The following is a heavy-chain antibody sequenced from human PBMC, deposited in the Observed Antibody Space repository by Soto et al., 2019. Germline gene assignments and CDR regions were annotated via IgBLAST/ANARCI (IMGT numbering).Heavy chain of an antibody. V-gene: IGHV4-4*07. CDR1: GGSISSYY. Sequence: QVQLQESGPGLVKPSETLSLTCTVSGGSISSYYWSWIRQPAGKGLEWIGRIYTSGSTNYNPSLQTRVTPSVDTSKNQFSLKLSSVPAADTAVSYCARDPPPYSSGCYAVWFDPWAQGTLVTVSS. J-gene: IGHJ5*02. CDR3: ARDPPPYSSGCYAVWFDP. CDR2: IYTSGST. D-gene: IGHD6-19*01.